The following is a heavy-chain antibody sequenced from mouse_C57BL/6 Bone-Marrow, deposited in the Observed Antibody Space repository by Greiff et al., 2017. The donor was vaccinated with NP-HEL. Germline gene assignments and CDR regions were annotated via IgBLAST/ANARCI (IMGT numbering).Heavy chain of an antibody. CDR1: GFTFSSYA. V-gene: IGHV5-4*01. Sequence: EVQGVESGGGLVKPGGSLKLSCAASGFTFSSYAMSWVRQTPEKRLEWVATISDGGSYTYYPDNVKGRFTISRDNAKNNLYLQMSHLKSEDTAMYYCARSSMVTTSSYWGQGTLVTVSA. D-gene: IGHD2-2*01. CDR3: ARSSMVTTSSY. CDR2: ISDGGSYT. J-gene: IGHJ3*01.